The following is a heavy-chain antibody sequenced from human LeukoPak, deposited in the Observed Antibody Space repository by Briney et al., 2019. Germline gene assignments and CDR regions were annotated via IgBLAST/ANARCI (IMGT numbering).Heavy chain of an antibody. CDR3: ATRTNNWFDP. Sequence: SETLSLTCNVSGGSISSGGYYWSWIRQHPGKGLEWIGYIYYSGSTYYNPSLKSRVTISVDTSKNQFSLKLSSVTAADTAVYYCATRTNNWFDPWGQGTLVTVSS. CDR2: IYYSGST. CDR1: GGSISSGGYY. J-gene: IGHJ5*02. V-gene: IGHV4-31*03. D-gene: IGHD1-1*01.